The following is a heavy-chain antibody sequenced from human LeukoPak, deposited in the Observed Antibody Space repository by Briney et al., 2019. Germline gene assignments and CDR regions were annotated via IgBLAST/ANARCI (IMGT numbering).Heavy chain of an antibody. CDR1: GGSISSYY. J-gene: IGHJ6*03. D-gene: IGHD2-15*01. V-gene: IGHV4-59*12. Sequence: SETLSLTCTVSGGSISSYYWSWLRQPPGKGLEWIGYIYYSGSTNYNPSLKSRVTISVDTSKNQFSLKLSSVTAADTAVYYCASMTPEDYYYMDVWGKGTTVTVSS. CDR3: ASMTPEDYYYMDV. CDR2: IYYSGST.